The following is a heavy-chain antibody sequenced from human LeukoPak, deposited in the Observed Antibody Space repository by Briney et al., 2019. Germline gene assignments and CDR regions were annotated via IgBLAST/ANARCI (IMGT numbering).Heavy chain of an antibody. J-gene: IGHJ3*02. Sequence: PSETLSLTCTVSGGSISSSSYYWGWIRQPPGKGLEWIGSIYYSGSTYYSPSLKSRVTISVDTSKNQFSLKLSSVTAADTAVYYCARHHAQKADFWSGYDAFDIWGQGTMVTVSS. D-gene: IGHD3-3*01. CDR3: ARHHAQKADFWSGYDAFDI. V-gene: IGHV4-39*07. CDR1: GGSISSSSYY. CDR2: IYYSGST.